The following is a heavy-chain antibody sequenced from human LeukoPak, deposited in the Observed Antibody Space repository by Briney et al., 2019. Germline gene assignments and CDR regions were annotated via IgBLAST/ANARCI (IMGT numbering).Heavy chain of an antibody. Sequence: ASVKVSCKASGYTFTGYYMHWVRQAPGQGLEWMGWINPNSGGTNYAQKFQGRVTMTRDTSISTAYMELSRLRSDDTAVYYCARDPYSSSWYPQIDYWGQGTLATVSS. V-gene: IGHV1-2*02. D-gene: IGHD6-13*01. CDR2: INPNSGGT. CDR1: GYTFTGYY. CDR3: ARDPYSSSWYPQIDY. J-gene: IGHJ4*02.